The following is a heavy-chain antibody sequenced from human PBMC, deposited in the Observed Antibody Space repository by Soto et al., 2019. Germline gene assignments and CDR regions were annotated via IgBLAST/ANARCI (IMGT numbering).Heavy chain of an antibody. CDR2: IDPTDSST. J-gene: IGHJ3*02. D-gene: IGHD3-3*01. CDR1: GYRFTSHL. V-gene: IGHV5-10-1*01. CDR3: ATSTIFVVVDAFDI. Sequence: GESLKISCEASGYRFTSHLITWMCHMPGKGLEWVGRIDPTDSSTTYSKSFQGHVTISVDKSISTAYLHWSALKASDNAIYYCATSTIFVVVDAFDIWGQGTLVTVSS.